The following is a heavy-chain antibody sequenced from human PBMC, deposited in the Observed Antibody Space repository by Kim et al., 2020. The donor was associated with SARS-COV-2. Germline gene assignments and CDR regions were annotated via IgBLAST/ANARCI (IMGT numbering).Heavy chain of an antibody. V-gene: IGHV3-11*06. Sequence: KGRFTISRDNAKNSLYLQMNSLRAEDTAVYDCASPPFRDDFGGLGAPFDYWGQGTLVTVSS. D-gene: IGHD3-16*01. CDR3: ASPPFRDDFGGLGAPFDY. J-gene: IGHJ4*02.